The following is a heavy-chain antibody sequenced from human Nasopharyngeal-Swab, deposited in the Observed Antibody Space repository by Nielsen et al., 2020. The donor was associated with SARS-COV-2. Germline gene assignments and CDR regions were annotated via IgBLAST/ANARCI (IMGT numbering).Heavy chain of an antibody. V-gene: IGHV3-15*04. CDR2: IESKTDGGTT. Sequence: WIRQPPGKGLEWVGRIESKTDGGTTDYAAPVKGRFTISRDDPKNTLYLQMNSLKTEDTAVYYCTTDLAYCGGDCYSPYYYGMDVWGQGTTVTVSS. J-gene: IGHJ6*02. CDR3: TTDLAYCGGDCYSPYYYGMDV. D-gene: IGHD2-21*02.